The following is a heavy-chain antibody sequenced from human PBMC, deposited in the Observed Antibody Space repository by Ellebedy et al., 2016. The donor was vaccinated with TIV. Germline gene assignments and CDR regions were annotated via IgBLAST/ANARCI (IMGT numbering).Heavy chain of an antibody. CDR3: GCGIAGPGPDAMDF. Sequence: ASVKVSCXASGHNFTSDYMHWLRQAPGQGLEWMGIINPGGDIKSSAQKFQGRLTLTRERSTSIVYMELSSLTSEDTAVYYCGCGIAGPGPDAMDFWGQGTTVIVSS. V-gene: IGHV1-46*01. D-gene: IGHD6-13*01. CDR1: GHNFTSDY. J-gene: IGHJ6*02. CDR2: INPGGDIK.